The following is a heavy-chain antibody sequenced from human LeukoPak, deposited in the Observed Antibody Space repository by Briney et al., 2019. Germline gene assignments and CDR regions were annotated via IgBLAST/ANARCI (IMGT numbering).Heavy chain of an antibody. J-gene: IGHJ6*02. V-gene: IGHV4-4*07. CDR3: ARDGGYGSGSYFYYGTYV. CDR1: GGSISSYY. D-gene: IGHD3-10*01. Sequence: SETLSLTCTVSGGSISSYYWSWIRQPAGKGLEWIGRIYTSGSTNYNPSLKSRVTMSVDTSKNQFSLKLSSVTAADTAVYYCARDGGYGSGSYFYYGTYVWGQGTTVTVSS. CDR2: IYTSGST.